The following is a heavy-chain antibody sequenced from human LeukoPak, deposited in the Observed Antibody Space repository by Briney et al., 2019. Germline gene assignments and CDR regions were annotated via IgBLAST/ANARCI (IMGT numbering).Heavy chain of an antibody. V-gene: IGHV1-18*01. D-gene: IGHD1-26*01. Sequence: GASVTVSCKASGYTFTSYGISWVRQAPGQGLEWMGWISAYNGNTNYAQKLQGRVTMTTDTSTSTAYMELRSLRSDDTAVYYCARALVGATISYYYYYGMDVWGQGTTVTVSS. J-gene: IGHJ6*02. CDR3: ARALVGATISYYYYYGMDV. CDR2: ISAYNGNT. CDR1: GYTFTSYG.